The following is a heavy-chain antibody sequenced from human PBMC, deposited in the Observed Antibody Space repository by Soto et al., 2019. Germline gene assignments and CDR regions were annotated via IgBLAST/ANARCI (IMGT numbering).Heavy chain of an antibody. CDR2: IRPDGSET. CDR3: AGWGGHDYNY. V-gene: IGHV3-7*03. Sequence: VQLVQSGGGLVQPGGSLRLSCVGSGFTFTDFYMNWVRQAPGKGLEWVANIRPDGSETNYVESVKRRFTTSRDNAKNSLFLQMNSLRADDTAVYYCAGWGGHDYNYWGQGILVTVSS. J-gene: IGHJ4*02. CDR1: GFTFTDFY. D-gene: IGHD4-4*01.